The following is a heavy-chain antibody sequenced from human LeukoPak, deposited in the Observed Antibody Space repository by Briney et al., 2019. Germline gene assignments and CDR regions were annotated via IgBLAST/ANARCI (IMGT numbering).Heavy chain of an antibody. CDR2: INSDGSST. D-gene: IGHD3-3*01. Sequence: PGGSLRLSCAASGFTFSSYWMHWVRQAPGKGLVWVSRINSDGSSTSYADSVKGRFTISRDNSKNTLYLQMNSLRAEDTAVYYCARGPYLYYDFWSGYPYYGMDVWGQGTTVTVSS. V-gene: IGHV3-74*01. CDR1: GFTFSSYW. J-gene: IGHJ6*02. CDR3: ARGPYLYYDFWSGYPYYGMDV.